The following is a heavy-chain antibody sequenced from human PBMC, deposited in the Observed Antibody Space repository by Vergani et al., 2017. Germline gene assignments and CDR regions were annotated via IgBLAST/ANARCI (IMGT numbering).Heavy chain of an antibody. CDR3: AKALRLGEVGATKY. V-gene: IGHV3-23*01. Sequence: EVQLLESGGGLVQPGGSLRLSCAASGFTFSSYAMSWVRQAPGKGLEWVSAISGSGGSTYHADSVKGRFTISRDNSKNTLYLQMNSLRAEDTAVYYCAKALRLGEVGATKYWGQGTLVTVAS. D-gene: IGHD1-26*01. J-gene: IGHJ4*02. CDR2: ISGSGGST. CDR1: GFTFSSYA.